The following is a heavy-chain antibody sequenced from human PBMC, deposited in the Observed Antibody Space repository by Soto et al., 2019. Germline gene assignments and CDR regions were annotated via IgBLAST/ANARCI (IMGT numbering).Heavy chain of an antibody. CDR1: GFTFSDYT. Sequence: EVQLLESGGGLVQPEGSLTLSCAASGFTFSDYTMTWVRQAPGKVLECISVILADYNTYYTDSVRGRFTISRDNSKNTLYLEMNSLRAEDTAVYYCARRTNGYFGYWGQGALVTVSS. J-gene: IGHJ4*02. CDR3: ARRTNGYFGY. D-gene: IGHD2-8*01. V-gene: IGHV3-23*03. CDR2: ILADYNT.